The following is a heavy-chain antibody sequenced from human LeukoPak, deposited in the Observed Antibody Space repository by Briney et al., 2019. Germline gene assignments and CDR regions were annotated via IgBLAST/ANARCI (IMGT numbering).Heavy chain of an antibody. Sequence: GGSLRLSCAASGFTFSSYEMNWVRQAPGKGLEWVSYISSSGSTIYYADSVKGRFTISRDNAKNSLYLQMNSLRAEDTAVYYCARGLVVGSSAFDIWGQGTMVTVSS. CDR3: ARGLVVGSSAFDI. V-gene: IGHV3-48*03. CDR1: GFTFSSYE. CDR2: ISSSGSTI. J-gene: IGHJ3*02. D-gene: IGHD2-15*01.